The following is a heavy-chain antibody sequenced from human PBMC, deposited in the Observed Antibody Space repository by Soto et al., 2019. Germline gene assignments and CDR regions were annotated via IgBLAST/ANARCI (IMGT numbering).Heavy chain of an antibody. D-gene: IGHD3-22*01. CDR2: ISPSSMTI. CDR3: ARVNGYYDTSGYYGAYYHYGMDV. Sequence: GGSLRLSGAAPGFTFSVYNMNWVRQAPGKGLGGSSYISPSSMTIYYADSVKGRFNIPRDNANNSLHLQTSSLRDEDTAVYYCARVNGYYDTSGYYGAYYHYGMDVWGQGTTVTVSS. J-gene: IGHJ6*02. V-gene: IGHV3-48*02. CDR1: GFTFSVYN.